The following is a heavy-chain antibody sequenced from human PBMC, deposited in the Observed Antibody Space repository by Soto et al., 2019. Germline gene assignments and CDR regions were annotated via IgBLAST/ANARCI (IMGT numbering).Heavy chain of an antibody. V-gene: IGHV2-5*02. CDR2: IYWDDGK. CDR3: EHRPAYDISTGYYPFDY. Sequence: SGPTLVNPTQTLTLTCTFSGFSLSTSGVGVAWIRQPPGKALEWLALIYWDDGKRYSPSLKTRLNITKDTSKNQVVLTLTNVDPVDTATYYCEHRPAYDISTGYYPFDYWGQGSLVTVSS. CDR1: GFSLSTSGVG. J-gene: IGHJ4*02. D-gene: IGHD3-9*01.